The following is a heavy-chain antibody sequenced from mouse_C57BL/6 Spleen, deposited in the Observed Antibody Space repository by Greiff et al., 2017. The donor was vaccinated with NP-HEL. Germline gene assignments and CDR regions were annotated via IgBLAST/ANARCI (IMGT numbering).Heavy chain of an antibody. D-gene: IGHD1-1*01. Sequence: VQLQESGAELARPGASVKLSCKASGYTFTSYGISWVKQRTGQGLEWIGEIYPRSGNTYYNEKFKGKATLTADKSSSTAYMELRSLTSEDSAVYFCARSGGYYGSSPRYFDVWGTGTTVTVSS. CDR2: IYPRSGNT. V-gene: IGHV1-81*01. CDR3: ARSGGYYGSSPRYFDV. J-gene: IGHJ1*03. CDR1: GYTFTSYG.